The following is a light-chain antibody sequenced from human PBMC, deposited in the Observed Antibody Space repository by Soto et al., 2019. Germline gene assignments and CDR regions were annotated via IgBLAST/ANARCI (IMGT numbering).Light chain of an antibody. CDR2: DAS. J-gene: IGKJ3*01. Sequence: DIQMTQSPATLSASVGDRVTITCRASQSISSWLAWYQQKPGKVPKLLIDDASSLESGVPSRFSGSGSGTEFTLTISSLQPDDFATYYCQQYYSYPFTFGPGTKVDIK. V-gene: IGKV1-5*01. CDR1: QSISSW. CDR3: QQYYSYPFT.